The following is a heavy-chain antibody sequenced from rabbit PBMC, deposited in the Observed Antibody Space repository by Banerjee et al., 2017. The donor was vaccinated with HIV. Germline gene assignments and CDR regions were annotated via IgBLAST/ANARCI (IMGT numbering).Heavy chain of an antibody. CDR3: ARDPYSGYAGYGYALDL. V-gene: IGHV1S40*01. J-gene: IGHJ4*01. CDR1: GFSFSSSYY. D-gene: IGHD6-1*01. CDR2: IYTGVSGST. Sequence: QSLEESGGDLVKPGASLTLTCTASGFSFSSSYYMCWVRQAPGKGLEWIACIYTGVSGSTYYASWAKSRFTISETSSTTVTLQMTSLTAADTATYFCARDPYSGYAGYGYALDLWGPGTLVTVS.